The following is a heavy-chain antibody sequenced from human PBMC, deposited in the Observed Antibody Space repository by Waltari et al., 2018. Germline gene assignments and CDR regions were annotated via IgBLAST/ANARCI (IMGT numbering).Heavy chain of an antibody. Sequence: QLQLQESGPGLVKPSETLSLTCTVSGGSISSSSYYWGWIRQPPGKGLEWIGSIYYSGSTYYNPSLKSRVTISVDTSKNQFSLKLSSVTAADTAVYYCARVSRVVPAADWFDPWGQGTLVTVSS. V-gene: IGHV4-39*07. CDR3: ARVSRVVPAADWFDP. J-gene: IGHJ5*02. D-gene: IGHD2-2*01. CDR1: GGSISSSSYY. CDR2: IYYSGST.